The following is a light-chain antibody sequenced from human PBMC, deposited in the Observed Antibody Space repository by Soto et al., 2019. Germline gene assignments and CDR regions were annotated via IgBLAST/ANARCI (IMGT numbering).Light chain of an antibody. CDR2: DVN. V-gene: IGLV2-14*01. CDR1: TSDLGTYDS. Sequence: ALTQTASVSVSPRQTNTSSCTTPTSDLGTYDSVSWHQQHPGKAPKLIIYDVNNRPSGVSSRFSGSKSGNTASLTISGLQTEDEADYYCCSFSTSGTHVFGTGTKVTVL. J-gene: IGLJ1*01. CDR3: CSFSTSGTHV.